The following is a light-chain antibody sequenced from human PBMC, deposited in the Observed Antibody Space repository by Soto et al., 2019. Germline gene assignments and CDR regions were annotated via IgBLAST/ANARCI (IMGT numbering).Light chain of an antibody. V-gene: IGKV1-39*01. CDR1: QSIHTS. Sequence: PLTQPPTSLSASVGDRVTITCRASQSIHTSLNWCQVQPGKAPTLLIFGVSSLQSGVPSRFSGSGSGTDFTLTIGRLKPDDGATDEGQQRYSTPITFNQGTRLEIK. CDR2: GVS. J-gene: IGKJ5*01. CDR3: QQRYSTPIT.